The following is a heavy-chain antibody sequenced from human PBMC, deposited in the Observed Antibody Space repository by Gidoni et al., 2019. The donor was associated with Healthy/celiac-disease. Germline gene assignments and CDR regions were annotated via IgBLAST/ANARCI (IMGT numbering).Heavy chain of an antibody. V-gene: IGHV4-34*01. D-gene: IGHD6-6*01. CDR1: GGSFSGYY. Sequence: QVQLQQWGAGLLKPSETLSITCAVYGGSFSGYYWSWIRQPPGKGLEWIGEINHSGSTNNNPSLKSRVTISVDTSKNQFSLKLSSVTAADTAVYYCARHFRTARPRSLGRYYYGMDVWGQGTTVTVSS. CDR2: INHSGST. CDR3: ARHFRTARPRSLGRYYYGMDV. J-gene: IGHJ6*02.